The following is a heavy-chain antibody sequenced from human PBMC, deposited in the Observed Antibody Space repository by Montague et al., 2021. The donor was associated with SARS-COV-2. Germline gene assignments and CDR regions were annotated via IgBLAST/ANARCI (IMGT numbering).Heavy chain of an antibody. D-gene: IGHD3-16*01. CDR3: ARGGHQLRFGLDV. CDR2: IHHTGST. V-gene: IGHV4-34*01. CDR1: GGSFSGYY. Sequence: SETLSLTCAVYGGSFSGYYWSWIRQPPGKGLEWIGQIHHTGSTICKPSLKSRVTISEDTSKNQFSLKMTSVTAADTAVYYCARGGHQLRFGLDVWGQGTTVTVSS. J-gene: IGHJ6*02.